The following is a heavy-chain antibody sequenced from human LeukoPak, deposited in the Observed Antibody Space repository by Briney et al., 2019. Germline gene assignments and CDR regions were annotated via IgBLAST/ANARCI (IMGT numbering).Heavy chain of an antibody. D-gene: IGHD7-27*01. Sequence: SETLSLTCTVAGETMRNYYWNWIRQPPGKGLEWIGYIDHSGNTIYNYNPSLTSRVIISEDASQNQFSLKLSSVTAADTAVYYCARDHVRGWGRDAFDIWGQGTMVTVSS. CDR3: ARDHVRGWGRDAFDI. V-gene: IGHV4-59*12. CDR1: GETMRNYY. J-gene: IGHJ3*02. CDR2: IDHSGNTIY.